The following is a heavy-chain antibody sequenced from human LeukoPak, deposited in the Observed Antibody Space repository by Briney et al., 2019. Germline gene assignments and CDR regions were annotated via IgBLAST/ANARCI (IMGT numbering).Heavy chain of an antibody. J-gene: IGHJ5*02. CDR3: ARGGAAAGTIWFDP. V-gene: IGHV4-34*01. Sequence: PSETLPLTCAVSGGSFSGYYWSWIRQPPGKGLEWIGEINHSGSTNYNPSLKSRVTISVDTSKNQFSLKLSSVTAADTAVYYCARGGAAAGTIWFDPWGQGTLVTVSS. D-gene: IGHD6-13*01. CDR1: GGSFSGYY. CDR2: INHSGST.